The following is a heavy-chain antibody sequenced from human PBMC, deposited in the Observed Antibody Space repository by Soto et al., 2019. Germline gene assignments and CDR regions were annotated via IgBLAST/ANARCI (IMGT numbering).Heavy chain of an antibody. CDR3: ARDRYDYDILTGYEYYYGMDV. Sequence: QVQLQESGPGLVKPSQTLSLTCTVSGGSISSGDYYWSWIRQPPGKGLEWIGYIYYSGSTYYNPSLKSRVTISVDTSKNQFSLELSSVTVGDTAVYYCARDRYDYDILTGYEYYYGMDVWGQGATVSVSS. CDR2: IYYSGST. J-gene: IGHJ6*02. V-gene: IGHV4-30-4*01. D-gene: IGHD3-9*01. CDR1: GGSISSGDYY.